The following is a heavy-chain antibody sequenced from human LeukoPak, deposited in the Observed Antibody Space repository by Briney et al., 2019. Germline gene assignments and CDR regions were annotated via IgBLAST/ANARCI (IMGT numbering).Heavy chain of an antibody. V-gene: IGHV4-39*01. J-gene: IGHJ5*02. Sequence: PSETLSLTCTVSGGSISSSSYYWGWIRQPPGKGLEWIGSIYYSGSTYYNPSLKSRVTISVDTSKNQFSLKLSSVTAAGTAVYYCASRDCSGGSCYLHGWFDPWGQGTLVTVSS. CDR1: GGSISSSSYY. CDR3: ASRDCSGGSCYLHGWFDP. D-gene: IGHD2-15*01. CDR2: IYYSGST.